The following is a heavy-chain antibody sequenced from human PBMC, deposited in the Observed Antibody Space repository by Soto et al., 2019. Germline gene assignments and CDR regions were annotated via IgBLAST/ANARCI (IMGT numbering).Heavy chain of an antibody. V-gene: IGHV4-4*02. D-gene: IGHD6-25*01. J-gene: IGHJ5*02. CDR3: ARFRSSGYNWFDP. CDR2: IYHSGST. CDR1: GGSISSSNW. Sequence: SETLSLTCAVSGGSISSSNWWSWVRQPPGKGLEWIGEIYHSGSTNYNPSLKSRVTISVDKSKNQFSLKLSSVTAADTAVYYCARFRSSGYNWFDPWGQGTLVTVSS.